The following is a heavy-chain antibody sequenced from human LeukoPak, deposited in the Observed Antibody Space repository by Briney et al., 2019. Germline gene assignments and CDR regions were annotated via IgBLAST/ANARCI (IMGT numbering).Heavy chain of an antibody. V-gene: IGHV3-72*01. CDR1: GFTFSNAY. CDR2: IKNKANSYTT. D-gene: IGHD6-13*01. Sequence: GGSLRLSCAASGFTFSNAYMNWVCKAPGKGLEWVGRIKNKANSYTTLYAASVKGRFTISRDDSKNSLYLQMNSLKTEDTAVYYCTRLSRYGNRWYYVDYWGQGTLVTVSS. J-gene: IGHJ4*02. CDR3: TRLSRYGNRWYYVDY.